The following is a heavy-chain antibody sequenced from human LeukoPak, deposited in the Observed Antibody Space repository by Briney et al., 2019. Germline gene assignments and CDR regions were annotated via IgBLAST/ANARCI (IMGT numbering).Heavy chain of an antibody. CDR1: GFTFSSYA. J-gene: IGHJ6*02. CDR2: ISGSGGST. D-gene: IGHD6-19*01. Sequence: PGGSLRLSCAASGFTFSSYAMSWVRQAPGKGLEWVSAISGSGGSTYYADSVKGRFTISRDNSKNTLYLQMNSLRAEDTAVYYCAKDSSGWPKSSKDVWGQGTTVTVSS. CDR3: AKDSSGWPKSSKDV. V-gene: IGHV3-23*01.